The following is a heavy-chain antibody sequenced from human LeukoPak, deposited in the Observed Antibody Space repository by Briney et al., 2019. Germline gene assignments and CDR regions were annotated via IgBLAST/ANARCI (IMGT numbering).Heavy chain of an antibody. CDR1: GGSISSYY. J-gene: IGHJ5*02. D-gene: IGHD1-26*01. CDR3: ARAGGSYVWFDP. Sequence: SETLSLTCTVSGGSISSYYWSWIRQPPGKGLEWIGYIYYSGSTNYNPSLKSRVTISVDTSKNQFSLKLSSVTAADTAVYYCARAGGSYVWFDPWGQGTRVTLSS. V-gene: IGHV4-59*01. CDR2: IYYSGST.